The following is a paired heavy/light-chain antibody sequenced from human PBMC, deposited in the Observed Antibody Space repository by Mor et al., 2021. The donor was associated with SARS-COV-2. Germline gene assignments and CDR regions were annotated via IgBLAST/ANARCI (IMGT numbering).Heavy chain of an antibody. CDR1: GYTFSSYG. CDR3: ARGGLAAAGGLEYFQY. D-gene: IGHD6-13*01. CDR2: ISGFNGNT. V-gene: IGHV1-18*01. Sequence: QVLLVQSGSEVKQPGASVKVSCKASGYTFSSYGISWVRQAPGQGLEWMGYISGFNGNTNSAQRFQGRVTMTKDTSTNTAYMEVKSLRSDDTAVYYCARGGLAAAGGLEYFQYWGQGTLVVVSS. J-gene: IGHJ1*01.
Light chain of an antibody. V-gene: IGLV2-23*02. J-gene: IGLJ3*02. CDR2: EVN. Sequence: QSALTQPASVSGSAGQSITISCTGTSSNIGSHKLVAWYRQHPGKAPKLIIYEVNKRPSGVSDRFSGSKSVNTASLTISGLQAEDEADYYCCSSAGGSTWVFGGGTKLTVL. CDR3: CSSAGGSTWV. CDR1: SSNIGSHKL.